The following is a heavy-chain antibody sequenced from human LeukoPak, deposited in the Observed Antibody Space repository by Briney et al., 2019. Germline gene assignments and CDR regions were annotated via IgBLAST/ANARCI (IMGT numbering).Heavy chain of an antibody. D-gene: IGHD3-22*01. Sequence: PGGSLRLSCAASGFTFSTYSMNWVRQAPGKGLEWVSSITSSTSYIYYADSVKGRFTISRDNAKNSLYLQMNSLRAEDTAVYYCARCFYDSSGYPLNDYWGQGTLVTVSS. CDR2: ITSSTSYI. CDR3: ARCFYDSSGYPLNDY. V-gene: IGHV3-21*01. CDR1: GFTFSTYS. J-gene: IGHJ4*02.